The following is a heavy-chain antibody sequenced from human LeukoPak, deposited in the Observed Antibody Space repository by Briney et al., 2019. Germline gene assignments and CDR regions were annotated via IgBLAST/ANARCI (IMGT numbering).Heavy chain of an antibody. Sequence: ASVKVSCKASGYTFTGYYMHWVRQAPGQGLEWMGWINPNSGGTNYAQKFQGRVTTTRDTSISTAYMELSRLRSDDTAVYYCARRPGIAAAGSAFDIWGQGTMVTVSS. CDR3: ARRPGIAAAGSAFDI. CDR2: INPNSGGT. CDR1: GYTFTGYY. V-gene: IGHV1-2*02. J-gene: IGHJ3*02. D-gene: IGHD6-13*01.